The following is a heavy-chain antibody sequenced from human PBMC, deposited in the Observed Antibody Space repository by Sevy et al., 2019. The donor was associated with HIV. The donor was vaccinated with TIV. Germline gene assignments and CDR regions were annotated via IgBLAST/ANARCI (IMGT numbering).Heavy chain of an antibody. CDR2: IRSKANSYAT. CDR1: GFTFSGSA. V-gene: IGHV3-73*01. Sequence: GGSLRLSCAASGFTFSGSAMHWVRQASGKGLEWVGRIRSKANSYATAYAASVKGRFTISRDDSKNTAYLQMNSLKTEETAVYYCTRSIQLWPNDAFDIWGQGTMVTVSS. CDR3: TRSIQLWPNDAFDI. D-gene: IGHD5-18*01. J-gene: IGHJ3*02.